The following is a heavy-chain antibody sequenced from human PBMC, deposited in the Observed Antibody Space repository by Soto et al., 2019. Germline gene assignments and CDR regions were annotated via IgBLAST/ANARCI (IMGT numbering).Heavy chain of an antibody. D-gene: IGHD6-13*01. Sequence: GGSLRLSCAASGFTFSSYSMNWVRQAPGKGLEWVSYISSSSSTKYYADLVKGRFTISRDNAKNSLYLQMNSLRAEDTAVSYCARGLRTAAAGRFEGYFDYWGQGTLVTVSS. CDR2: ISSSSSTK. CDR1: GFTFSSYS. CDR3: ARGLRTAAAGRFEGYFDY. V-gene: IGHV3-48*01. J-gene: IGHJ4*02.